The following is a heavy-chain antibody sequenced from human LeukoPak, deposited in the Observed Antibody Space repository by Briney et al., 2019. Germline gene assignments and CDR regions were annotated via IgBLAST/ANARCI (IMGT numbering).Heavy chain of an antibody. Sequence: GASVKVSCKASGYTFTSYDINWVRQATGQGLEWMGRMNPNSGNTGYAQKFQGRVTMIRNTSISTAYMELSSLRSEDTAVYYCARGGFTMVRGHWFDPWGQGTLVTVSS. D-gene: IGHD3-10*01. CDR3: ARGGFTMVRGHWFDP. CDR1: GYTFTSYD. CDR2: MNPNSGNT. V-gene: IGHV1-8*01. J-gene: IGHJ5*02.